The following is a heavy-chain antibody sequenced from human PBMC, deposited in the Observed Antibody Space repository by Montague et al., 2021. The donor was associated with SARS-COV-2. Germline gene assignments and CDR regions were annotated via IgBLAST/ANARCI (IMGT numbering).Heavy chain of an antibody. J-gene: IGHJ5*02. CDR2: IYYSGST. D-gene: IGHD6-13*01. CDR1: GGSISSYY. V-gene: IGHV4-59*01. CDR3: ARGIPIAAALINWFDP. Sequence: SETLSLTCTVSGGSISSYYWSWIRQPPGKGLEWIGYIYYSGSTNYNPSLKSRVTISVDTSKNQFSLKLSSVTAADTAVYYCARGIPIAAALINWFDPWGQGTLVTVSS.